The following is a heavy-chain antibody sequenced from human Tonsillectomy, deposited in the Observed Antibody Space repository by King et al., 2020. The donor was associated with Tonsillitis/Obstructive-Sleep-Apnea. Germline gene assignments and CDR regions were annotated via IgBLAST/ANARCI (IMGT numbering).Heavy chain of an antibody. V-gene: IGHV1-46*01. D-gene: IGHD2-21*01. J-gene: IGHJ4*02. Sequence: QLVQSGASVKTPGASVQVSCKASGYTFTRYYIHWVRQARGQGLEWMGIINPNSGVTTYAQKFQGRLTMTTDTSASTVYLELSSLRSEDTAVYYCARDDIVGRYIDSWGQGTLVTVSS. CDR2: INPNSGVT. CDR1: GYTFTRYY. CDR3: ARDDIVGRYIDS.